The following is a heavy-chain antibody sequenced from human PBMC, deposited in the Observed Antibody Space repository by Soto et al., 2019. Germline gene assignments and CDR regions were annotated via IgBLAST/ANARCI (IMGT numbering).Heavy chain of an antibody. J-gene: IGHJ4*02. CDR1: GYTFTGYY. CDR3: GLWLMDQ. V-gene: IGHV1-2*02. CDR2: INPNSGTT. Sequence: ASVKVSCKASGYTFTGYYLHWVRQAPGHGLEWMGWINPNSGTTKHAQDFQDRVTLTRDTSISSAYLELKDLRSDDTAVYKDGLWLMDQWGQGTQVTVSS. D-gene: IGHD2-21*01.